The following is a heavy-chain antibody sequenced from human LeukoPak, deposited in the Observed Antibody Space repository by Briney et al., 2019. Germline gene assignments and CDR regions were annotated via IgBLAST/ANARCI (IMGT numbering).Heavy chain of an antibody. V-gene: IGHV3-30-3*01. D-gene: IGHD3-22*01. J-gene: IGHJ3*02. Sequence: AGGSLRLSCAASGFTFSSYAMHWVRQAPGKGLEWVAVISYDGSNKYYADSVKGRFTISRDNSKNTLYLQMNSLRAEDTAVYYCARDHWSNDSLGAFDIWGQGTMVTVSS. CDR3: ARDHWSNDSLGAFDI. CDR2: ISYDGSNK. CDR1: GFTFSSYA.